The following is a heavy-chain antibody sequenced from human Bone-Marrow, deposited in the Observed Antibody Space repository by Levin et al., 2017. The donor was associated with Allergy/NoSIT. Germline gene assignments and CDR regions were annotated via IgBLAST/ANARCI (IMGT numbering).Heavy chain of an antibody. V-gene: IGHV3-30*18. Sequence: HPGGSLRLSCEASGFIFSSYGMNWVRQAPGKGLEWVAVISYDGNNKYYADSVKGRFTISRDNSKNTLHLQMNSLRTEDTAVYYCMNSKDNNGGWGGKWGQGALVTVSS. CDR2: ISYDGNNK. CDR3: MNSKDNNGGWGGK. J-gene: IGHJ4*02. CDR1: GFIFSSYG. D-gene: IGHD2-15*01.